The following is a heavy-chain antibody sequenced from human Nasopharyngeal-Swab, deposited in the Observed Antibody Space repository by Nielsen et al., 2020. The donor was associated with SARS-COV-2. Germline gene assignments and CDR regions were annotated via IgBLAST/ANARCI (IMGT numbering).Heavy chain of an antibody. CDR1: GYTFTGYY. J-gene: IGHJ3*02. CDR3: AREGLEQSNFDI. CDR2: INPNSGGT. Sequence: ASVKVSCKAAGYTFTGYYMHWVRQAPGQGLEWMGWINPNSGGTNYAQKFQGWVTMTRDTSISTAYMELSRLRSDDTAVYYCAREGLEQSNFDIWGQGTMVTVSS. D-gene: IGHD1/OR15-1a*01. V-gene: IGHV1-2*04.